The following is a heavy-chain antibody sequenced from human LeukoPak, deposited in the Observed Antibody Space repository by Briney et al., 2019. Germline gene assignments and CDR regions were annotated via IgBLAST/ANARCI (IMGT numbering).Heavy chain of an antibody. V-gene: IGHV3-23*01. CDR3: AKMKGHPLPKYYMDV. D-gene: IGHD1-26*01. Sequence: PGGSLRLSCAASGFTVSNFAMSWVRRTPGKGLEWVSGIINSGDTLYGDSVKGRFTISRDNSKNTLYLEMNSLRAEDTAIYYCAKMKGHPLPKYYMDVWGQGTTVTVSS. J-gene: IGHJ6*01. CDR2: IINSGDT. CDR1: GFTVSNFA.